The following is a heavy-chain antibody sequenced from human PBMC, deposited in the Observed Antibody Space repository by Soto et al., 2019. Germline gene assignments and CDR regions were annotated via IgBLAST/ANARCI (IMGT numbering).Heavy chain of an antibody. J-gene: IGHJ1*01. V-gene: IGHV1-69-2*01. D-gene: IGHD3-22*01. CDR1: GYTFTDYY. CDR2: VDPEDGET. Sequence: ASVKVSCKVSGYTFTDYYMHWVQQAPGKGLEWMGLVDPEDGETLYAEKFQGRVTITADTSTDTAYMELSSLRSEDTAVYYCATDHYYDSSGYYYVYDYLSNWGQGTLVTVSS. CDR3: ATDHYYDSSGYYYVYDYLSN.